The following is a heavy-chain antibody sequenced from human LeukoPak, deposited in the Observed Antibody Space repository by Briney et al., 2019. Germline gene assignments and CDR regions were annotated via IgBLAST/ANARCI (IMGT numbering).Heavy chain of an antibody. V-gene: IGHV3-21*01. J-gene: IGHJ4*02. CDR2: ISSSSSYI. D-gene: IGHD3-22*01. CDR3: ARGGQTYYYDSSGPNDY. CDR1: GFTFSSYS. Sequence: GGSLRLSCAASGFTFSSYSMNWVRQAPGKGLEWVSSISSSSSYIYYADSVKGRFTISRDNAKNSLYLQMNSLRAEDTAVYYRARGGQTYYYDSSGPNDYWGQGTLVTVSS.